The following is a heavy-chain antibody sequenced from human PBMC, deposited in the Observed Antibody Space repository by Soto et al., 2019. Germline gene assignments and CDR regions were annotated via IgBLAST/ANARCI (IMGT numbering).Heavy chain of an antibody. Sequence: QVPLQESGPGLVKPSQTLSLTCTVSGGSISSGGYYWSWIRQHPGKGLEWIGYIYYSGSTYYNPSLKSRVTISVDTSKNQFSLKLISVTAADTAVYYCARGRVVVVAATYWFDPWGQGTLVTVSS. CDR3: ARGRVVVVAATYWFDP. V-gene: IGHV4-31*03. CDR2: IYYSGST. CDR1: GGSISSGGYY. D-gene: IGHD2-15*01. J-gene: IGHJ5*02.